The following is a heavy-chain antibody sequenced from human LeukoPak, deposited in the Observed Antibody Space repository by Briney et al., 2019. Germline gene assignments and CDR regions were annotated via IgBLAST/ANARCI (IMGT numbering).Heavy chain of an antibody. CDR3: ARGVVATISAWFDP. J-gene: IGHJ5*02. CDR1: GGSISSYY. Sequence: SDTLSLTCTISGGSISSYYWSWIRQPPGKGLESIGYIYYSGSTNYNPSLKSRVTISVDTSKNQFSLKLSSVTAADTAVYYCARGVVATISAWFDPWGQGTLVTVSS. D-gene: IGHD5-12*01. CDR2: IYYSGST. V-gene: IGHV4-59*01.